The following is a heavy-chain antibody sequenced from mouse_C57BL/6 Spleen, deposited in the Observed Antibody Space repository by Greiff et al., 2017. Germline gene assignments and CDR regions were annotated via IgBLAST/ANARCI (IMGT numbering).Heavy chain of an antibody. V-gene: IGHV14-4*01. Sequence: VQLKQSGAELVRPGASVKLSCTASGFNIKDDYMHWVKQRPEQGLEWIGWIDPENGDTEYASKFQGKATITADTSSNTAYLQLSSLTSEDTAVYYCTGYYGSSGYYYAMDYWGQGTSVTVSS. D-gene: IGHD1-1*01. J-gene: IGHJ4*01. CDR2: IDPENGDT. CDR1: GFNIKDDY. CDR3: TGYYGSSGYYYAMDY.